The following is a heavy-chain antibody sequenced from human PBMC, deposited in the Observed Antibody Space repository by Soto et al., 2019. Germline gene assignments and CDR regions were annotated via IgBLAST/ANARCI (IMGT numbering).Heavy chain of an antibody. D-gene: IGHD3-9*01. V-gene: IGHV1-18*04. Sequence: ASVKVSCKASGYTFTSYGISWVRQAPGQGLEWMGWISAYNGNTNYAQKLQGRVTMTTDTSTSTAYMELRSLRSDDTAVYYCARDGDYDILSNYQDFDYWGQGXLVTVYS. J-gene: IGHJ4*02. CDR2: ISAYNGNT. CDR3: ARDGDYDILSNYQDFDY. CDR1: GYTFTSYG.